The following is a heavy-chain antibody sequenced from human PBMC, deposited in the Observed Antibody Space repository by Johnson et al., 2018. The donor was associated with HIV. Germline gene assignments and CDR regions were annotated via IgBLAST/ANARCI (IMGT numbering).Heavy chain of an antibody. CDR1: GFTFSNYG. Sequence: QVQLVESGGGVVQPGRSLRLSCTASGFTFSNYGMHWVRQAPGKGLEWVTFIRFNGSHKYYADSVKGRFTISRDKNTLYLQMNSLRAEGTAVYYCATDVPSAPYYNAFDIWGQGTMVTVSS. V-gene: IGHV3-30*02. CDR3: ATDVPSAPYYNAFDI. J-gene: IGHJ3*02. D-gene: IGHD1-26*01. CDR2: IRFNGSHK.